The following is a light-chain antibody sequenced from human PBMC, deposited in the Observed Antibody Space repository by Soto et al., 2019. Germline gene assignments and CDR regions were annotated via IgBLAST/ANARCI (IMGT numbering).Light chain of an antibody. CDR2: DTF. V-gene: IGKV1-5*01. J-gene: IGKJ1*01. CDR3: QHYNSYSEA. Sequence: DIQMTQSPSSLSASVGDRVSITCRASQSISSWLAWYQQQPGKAPKLMMFDTFSLESGVPSRFSGSGSGTDFTLTISSLQPDDFATYYCQHYNSYSEAFGQGTKVDIK. CDR1: QSISSW.